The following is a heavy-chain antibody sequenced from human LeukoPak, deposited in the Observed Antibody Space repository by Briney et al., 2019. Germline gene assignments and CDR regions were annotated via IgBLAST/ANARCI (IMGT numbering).Heavy chain of an antibody. CDR1: GYTFTSYD. V-gene: IGHV1-8*01. CDR3: ASGYCSGGSCYVVHGMDV. CDR2: MNPNSGNT. D-gene: IGHD2-15*01. J-gene: IGHJ6*02. Sequence: AASVKVSCKASGYTFTSYDINWVRQATGQGLEWMGWMNPNSGNTGYAQKFQGRVTMTRNTSISTAYMELSSLRSEDTAVYYCASGYCSGGSCYVVHGMDVWGQGTTVTVSS.